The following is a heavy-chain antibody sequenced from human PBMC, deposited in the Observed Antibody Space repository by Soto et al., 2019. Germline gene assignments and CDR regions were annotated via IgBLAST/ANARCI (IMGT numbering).Heavy chain of an antibody. CDR3: ARVHSEGYCTNGVCYLTYYYYYYMDV. V-gene: IGHV3-11*01. J-gene: IGHJ6*03. CDR2: ISSSGSTI. CDR1: GFTFSDYY. D-gene: IGHD2-8*01. Sequence: GGSLRLSCAASGFTFSDYYMSWIRQAPGKGLEWVSYISSSGSTIYYADSVKGRFTISRDNAKNSLYLQMNSLRAEDTAVYYCARVHSEGYCTNGVCYLTYYYYYYMDVWGKGTTVTVSS.